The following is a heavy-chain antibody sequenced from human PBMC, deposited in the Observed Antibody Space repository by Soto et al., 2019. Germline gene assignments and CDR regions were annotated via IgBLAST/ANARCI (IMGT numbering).Heavy chain of an antibody. Sequence: EVQLVESGGGVVQPGGSLRLSCAASGFTVSSNYMSWVRQAPGKGLEWVSVIYSGGSTYYADSVKCRFTISRDNSKNALYLQMNSLRAEDTAVYYCARDDCTNGVCYIDYWGQGTLVTVSS. CDR1: GFTVSSNY. CDR3: ARDDCTNGVCYIDY. J-gene: IGHJ4*02. CDR2: IYSGGST. V-gene: IGHV3-66*01. D-gene: IGHD2-8*01.